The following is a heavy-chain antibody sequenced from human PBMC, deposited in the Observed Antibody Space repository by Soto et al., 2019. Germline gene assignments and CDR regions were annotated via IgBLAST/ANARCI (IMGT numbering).Heavy chain of an antibody. CDR2: INAGNGNT. Sequence: GASVKVSCKASGYTFTSYAMHWVRQAPGQRLEWMGWINAGNGNTKYSQKFQGRVTITRDTSASTAYMELSSLRSEDTAVYYCARGDYDFWSGYPQTHYFDYWGQGTLVTVSS. J-gene: IGHJ4*02. D-gene: IGHD3-3*01. V-gene: IGHV1-3*01. CDR3: ARGDYDFWSGYPQTHYFDY. CDR1: GYTFTSYA.